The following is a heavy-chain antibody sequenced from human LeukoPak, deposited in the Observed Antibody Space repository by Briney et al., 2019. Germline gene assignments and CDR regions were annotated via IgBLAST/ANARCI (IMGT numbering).Heavy chain of an antibody. V-gene: IGHV3-30*18. J-gene: IGHJ4*02. CDR1: GFTFSSYG. CDR2: ISYDGSNK. Sequence: GGSLRLSCAASGFTFSSYGMHWVRQAPGKGLEWVAVISYDGSNKYYADSVKGRFTISRDNSKNTLYLQMNSLRAEDTAVYYCAKGYDSSGYYQHWGQGTLVTVSS. CDR3: AKGYDSSGYYQH. D-gene: IGHD3-22*01.